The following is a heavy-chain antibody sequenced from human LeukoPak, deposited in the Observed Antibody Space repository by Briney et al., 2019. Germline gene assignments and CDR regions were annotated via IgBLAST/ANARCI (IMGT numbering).Heavy chain of an antibody. J-gene: IGHJ6*03. V-gene: IGHV3-21*01. CDR2: ITATSRHI. Sequence: GGSLRLSCAAPGVTFSGYSVNWVRQAPGKGLEWVSAITATSRHIYYADSVKGRFTISRDNAKNSLYLQMNSLRDEDTAVYYCARLVIDSPSSYYMDVWGNGTTVTVSS. CDR1: GVTFSGYS. D-gene: IGHD2-21*01. CDR3: ARLVIDSPSSYYMDV.